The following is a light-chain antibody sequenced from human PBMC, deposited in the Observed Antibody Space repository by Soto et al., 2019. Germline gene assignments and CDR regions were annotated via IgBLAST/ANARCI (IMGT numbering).Light chain of an antibody. CDR3: QQSYRTPRT. CDR1: QSINGH. Sequence: DIHMTQSPSSLSASVGCRVTVTFRASQSINGHLNWYQQKPVKAPNLLIYAASNLESGVPSRFSGSGSRADFTLTISSLQPEDFETYYCQQSYRTPRTFGQGTKVDIK. V-gene: IGKV1-39*01. J-gene: IGKJ1*01. CDR2: AAS.